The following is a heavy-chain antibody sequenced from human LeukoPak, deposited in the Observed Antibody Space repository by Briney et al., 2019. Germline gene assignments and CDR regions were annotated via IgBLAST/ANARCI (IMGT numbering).Heavy chain of an antibody. CDR3: ATSLDAPGNY. J-gene: IGHJ4*02. CDR1: GFTFSTAW. V-gene: IGHV3-7*01. CDR2: INKDGRQT. Sequence: PGGALRLSCVVSGFTFSTAWMATVRQAPGKGLERLANINKDGRQTYYVDSVKGRFTISRDNAENSLHLQMNSLRAEDTAVYYCATSLDAPGNYWGQGSLVTVSS. D-gene: IGHD6-13*01.